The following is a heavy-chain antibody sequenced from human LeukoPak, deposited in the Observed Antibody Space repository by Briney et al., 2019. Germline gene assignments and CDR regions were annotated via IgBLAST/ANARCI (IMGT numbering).Heavy chain of an antibody. D-gene: IGHD5/OR15-5a*01. V-gene: IGHV3-23*01. CDR2: ITGTGSNT. J-gene: IGHJ4*02. CDR1: GFPFSSYA. Sequence: PGGSLRLSCAASGFPFSSYAMSWDRQAPGKGLEWVSTITGTGSNTYYAGSVKGRFTISRDNPKNTVYLQMNSLRAEDTAVYYCAKQHASTGGYFDYSGQGTLVTVSS. CDR3: AKQHASTGGYFDY.